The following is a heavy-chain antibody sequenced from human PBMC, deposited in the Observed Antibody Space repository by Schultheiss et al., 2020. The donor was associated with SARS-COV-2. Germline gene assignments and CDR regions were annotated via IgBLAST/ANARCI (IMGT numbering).Heavy chain of an antibody. CDR2: IKQDGSEK. CDR1: GFTFSSYW. Sequence: GESLKISCAASGFTFSSYWMSWVRQAPGKGLEWVANIKQDGSEKYYVDSVKGRFTISRDNAKNSLYLQMNSLRAEDTAVYYCAKDRVVEMATIYDYWGQGTLVTVSS. J-gene: IGHJ4*02. V-gene: IGHV3-7*01. D-gene: IGHD5-24*01. CDR3: AKDRVVEMATIYDY.